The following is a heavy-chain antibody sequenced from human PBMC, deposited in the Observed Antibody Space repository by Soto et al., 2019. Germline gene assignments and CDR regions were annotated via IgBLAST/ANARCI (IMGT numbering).Heavy chain of an antibody. V-gene: IGHV1-69*01. CDR1: GGTFSSYA. CDR2: IIPIFGTA. Sequence: QVQLVQSGAEVKKPGSSVKVSCKASGGTFSSYAISWVRQAPGQGLEWMGGIIPIFGTANYAQKFQGRVTITADESTSTGYMGLSSLRSEETAVYYCASSWGYRYGNHFDYWGQGTLVTVSS. D-gene: IGHD5-18*01. J-gene: IGHJ4*02. CDR3: ASSWGYRYGNHFDY.